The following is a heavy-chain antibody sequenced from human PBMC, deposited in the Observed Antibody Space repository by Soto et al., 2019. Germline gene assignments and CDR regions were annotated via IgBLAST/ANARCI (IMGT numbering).Heavy chain of an antibody. J-gene: IGHJ4*02. D-gene: IGHD1-26*01. CDR2: ISSTTSHI. CDR1: GFTFSSYS. CDR3: AGHLASRYSDSWYTGWHIDY. V-gene: IGHV3-21*01. Sequence: EVQLVESGGGLVKPGGSLRLSCAASGFTFSSYSMNWVRQAPGKGLEWVSSISSTTSHIYYTDSVQGRFTISRDNAKNSLYLQIDSLRAEDTAMYYCAGHLASRYSDSWYTGWHIDYWGQGTLVTVSS.